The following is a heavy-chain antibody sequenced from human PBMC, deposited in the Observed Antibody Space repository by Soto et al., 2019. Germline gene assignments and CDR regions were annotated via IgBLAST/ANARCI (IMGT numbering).Heavy chain of an antibody. J-gene: IGHJ6*02. D-gene: IGHD5-12*01. CDR2: TYYRSKWYN. CDR3: ARGYSGYERASYYYYGMDV. CDR1: GDSVSSNSAA. Sequence: SQTLSLTCAISGDSVSSNSAAWNWIRQSPSRGLEWLGRTYYRSKWYNDYAVSVKSRITINPDTSKNQFSLQLNSVTPEDTAVYYCARGYSGYERASYYYYGMDVWGQGTTVTVSS. V-gene: IGHV6-1*01.